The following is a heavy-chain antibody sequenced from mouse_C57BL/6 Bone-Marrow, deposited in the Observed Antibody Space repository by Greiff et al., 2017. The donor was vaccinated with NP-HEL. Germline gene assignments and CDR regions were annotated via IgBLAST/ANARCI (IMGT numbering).Heavy chain of an antibody. D-gene: IGHD2-5*01. J-gene: IGHJ3*01. CDR1: GYTFTSYG. Sequence: LVESGAELARPGASVKLSCKASGYTFTSYGISWVKQRTGQGLEWIGEIYPRSGNTYYNEKFKGKATLTADKSSSTAYMELRSLTSEDSAVYFCARDGSNYPSWFAYWGQGTLVTVSA. CDR2: IYPRSGNT. CDR3: ARDGSNYPSWFAY. V-gene: IGHV1-81*01.